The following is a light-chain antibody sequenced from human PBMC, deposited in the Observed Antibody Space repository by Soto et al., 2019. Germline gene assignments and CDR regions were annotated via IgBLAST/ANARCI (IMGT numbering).Light chain of an antibody. Sequence: QPVLTQPSSLSASPGASANLTCTLRSGINVDMYRIYWYQQKPGSPPQYLLRYKSDSDNQQGSGVPSRFSGSKDASANAGILFISGLQSEDEADYYCMIWHSSAYVFGTGTKVTVL. V-gene: IGLV5-45*03. CDR2: YKSDSDN. J-gene: IGLJ1*01. CDR1: SGINVDMYR. CDR3: MIWHSSAYV.